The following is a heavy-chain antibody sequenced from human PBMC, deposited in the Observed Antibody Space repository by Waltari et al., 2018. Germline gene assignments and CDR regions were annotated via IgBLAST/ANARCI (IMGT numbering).Heavy chain of an antibody. CDR2: IKQDGSEK. CDR3: ARDASRITAMALYYFDY. J-gene: IGHJ4*02. D-gene: IGHD5-18*01. V-gene: IGHV3-7*01. Sequence: EVQLVESGGGLVQPGGSLRLSCAASGFTFRSYWMSWVRQAPRKGLEWVANIKQDGSEKYYVDSVKGRFTISRDNAKNSLYLQMNSLRAEDTAVYYCARDASRITAMALYYFDYWGQGTLVTVSS. CDR1: GFTFRSYW.